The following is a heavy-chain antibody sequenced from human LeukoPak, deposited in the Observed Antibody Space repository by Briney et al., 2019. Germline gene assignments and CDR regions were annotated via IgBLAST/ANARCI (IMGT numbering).Heavy chain of an antibody. Sequence: PGGSLRPSCAASGFTFSSYWMHWVRQAPGKGLVWVSRINSDGSSTSYADSVKGRFTISRDNAKNSLYLQMNSLRAEDTAVYYCARDYSSPGNFDYWGQGTLVTVSS. J-gene: IGHJ4*02. D-gene: IGHD6-13*01. CDR2: INSDGSST. CDR3: ARDYSSPGNFDY. CDR1: GFTFSSYW. V-gene: IGHV3-74*01.